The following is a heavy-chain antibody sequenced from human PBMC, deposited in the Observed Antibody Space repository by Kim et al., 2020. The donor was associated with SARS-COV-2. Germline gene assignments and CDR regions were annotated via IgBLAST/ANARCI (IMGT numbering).Heavy chain of an antibody. Sequence: SVKVSCKASGGTFSSYAISWVRQAPGQGLEWMGGIIPIFGTANYAQKFQGRVTITADESTSTAYMELSSLRSEDTAVYYCARCRPPAPNVLRYFDWASRAYYYYGMDVWGQGTTVTVSS. CDR1: GGTFSSYA. CDR2: IIPIFGTA. V-gene: IGHV1-69*13. CDR3: ARCRPPAPNVLRYFDWASRAYYYYGMDV. J-gene: IGHJ6*02. D-gene: IGHD3-9*01.